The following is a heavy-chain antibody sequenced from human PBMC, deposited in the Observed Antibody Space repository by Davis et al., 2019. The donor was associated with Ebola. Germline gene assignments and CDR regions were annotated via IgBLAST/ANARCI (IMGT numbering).Heavy chain of an antibody. CDR3: VRYPPSNWNEFDY. J-gene: IGHJ4*02. CDR2: MNPKTGNT. Sequence: ASVKVSCKASGYTFSSYGIIWVRQATGQGLEWMGWMNPKTGNTGYAQKFQGRVTMTRDTSITTAYMELSSLTSEDTAVYYCVRYPPSNWNEFDYWGQGTLVTVSS. CDR1: GYTFSSYG. D-gene: IGHD1-20*01. V-gene: IGHV1-8*02.